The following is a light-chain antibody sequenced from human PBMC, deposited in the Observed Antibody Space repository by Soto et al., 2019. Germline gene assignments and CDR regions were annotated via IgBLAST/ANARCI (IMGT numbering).Light chain of an antibody. V-gene: IGKV3-20*01. CDR1: QSVSSN. Sequence: TVLTQSPGTLSLSPGERATLSCRASQSVSSNLAWYQQKPGQAPRLLIYGASSRATGIPDRFSGSGSGTDFTLTITRLEPEDFAIYYCQQYGSSRTFGQGTKVDIK. CDR3: QQYGSSRT. CDR2: GAS. J-gene: IGKJ1*01.